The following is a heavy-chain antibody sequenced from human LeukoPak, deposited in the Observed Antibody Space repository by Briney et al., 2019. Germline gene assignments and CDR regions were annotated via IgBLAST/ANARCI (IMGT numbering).Heavy chain of an antibody. V-gene: IGHV4-34*01. CDR3: ARGFNGYSLHY. D-gene: IGHD2-21*01. CDR2: NHSGST. J-gene: IGHJ4*02. Sequence: NHSGSTNYTPSLKSRITISVDTSKNQFSLKLSSVTAADTAVYYCARGFNGYSLHYWGQGTLVTVSS.